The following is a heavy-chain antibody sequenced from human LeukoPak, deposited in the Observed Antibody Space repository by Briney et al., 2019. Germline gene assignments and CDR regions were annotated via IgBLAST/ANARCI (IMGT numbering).Heavy chain of an antibody. CDR3: ARREGYCSSTSCAYYYYGMDG. CDR2: INHSGST. CDR1: GGSFSGYY. Sequence: SETLSLTCAVYGGSFSGYYWSWIRQPPGKGLEWIGEINHSGSTNYNPSLKSRVTISVDTSKNQFSLKLSSVTAADTAVYYCARREGYCSSTSCAYYYYGMDGWGQGTTVTVSS. J-gene: IGHJ6*02. D-gene: IGHD2-2*01. V-gene: IGHV4-34*01.